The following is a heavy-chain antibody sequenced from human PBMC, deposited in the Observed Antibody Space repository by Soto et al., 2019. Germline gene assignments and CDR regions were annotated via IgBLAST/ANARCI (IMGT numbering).Heavy chain of an antibody. V-gene: IGHV4-39*01. CDR2: IYYSGST. D-gene: IGHD6-6*01. J-gene: IGHJ4*02. CDR3: ASLRFSSSSTAFAY. CDR1: GGYIRSRSYY. Sequence: SEILCLPSSVSGGYIRSRSYYRGRIRQTPGKGLEWIGSIYYSGSTYYNPSLKSRVTIYVDTSKNQFSLKLSSVTAADTSFYFRASLRFSSSSTAFAYWGKGTLVTVSS.